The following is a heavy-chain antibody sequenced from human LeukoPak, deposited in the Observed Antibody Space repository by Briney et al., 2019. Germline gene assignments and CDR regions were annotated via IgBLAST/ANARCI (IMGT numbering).Heavy chain of an antibody. CDR3: ARVGYDILTSFHY. CDR1: GFTFSDYS. J-gene: IGHJ4*02. D-gene: IGHD3-9*01. CDR2: ISSRSSSI. Sequence: GGSLRLSCAASGFTFSDYSINWVRQAPGKGLEWVSFISSRSSSIYYADSVKGRFTISRDNAKKSLYLQMNSLRDEDTAVYYCARVGYDILTSFHYWGQGTLVTVSS. V-gene: IGHV3-48*02.